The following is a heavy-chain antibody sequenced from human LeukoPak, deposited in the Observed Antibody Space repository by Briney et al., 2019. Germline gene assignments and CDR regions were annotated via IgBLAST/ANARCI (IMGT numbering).Heavy chain of an antibody. Sequence: SETLSLTWAVYGGSFSGYYWSWIRQPPGKGLEWIGEINHSGSTNYNPSLKSRVTISVDTSKNQFSLKLSSVTAADTAVYYCARVRIAAADPNDYCGQGTRVTVSS. J-gene: IGHJ4*02. CDR2: INHSGST. CDR1: GGSFSGYY. CDR3: ARVRIAAADPNDY. V-gene: IGHV4-34*01. D-gene: IGHD6-13*01.